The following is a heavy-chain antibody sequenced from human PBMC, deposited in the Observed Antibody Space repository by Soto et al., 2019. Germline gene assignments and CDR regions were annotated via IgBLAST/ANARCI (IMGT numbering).Heavy chain of an antibody. CDR3: AKGSTTYVWFDP. CDR1: GGSISRYY. J-gene: IGHJ5*02. D-gene: IGHD2-2*01. Sequence: QVQLQESGPGLVKPSETLSLTCTVSGGSISRYYWSWIRQPPGKGLEWIGYIYYSGSTDYNPSLKSRVTISVDTSKNQFSLKLSSVTAADTAVYYCAKGSTTYVWFDPWGQGTLVTVSS. CDR2: IYYSGST. V-gene: IGHV4-59*01.